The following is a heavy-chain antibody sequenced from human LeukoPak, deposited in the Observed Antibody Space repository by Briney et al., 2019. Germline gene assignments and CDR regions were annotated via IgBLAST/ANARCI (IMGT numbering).Heavy chain of an antibody. V-gene: IGHV3-21*01. Sequence: GGSLRLSCAASGFTFSSYSMNWVRQAPGKGLEWVSSISSSSSYIYYADSVKGRFTISRDNAKNSLYLQMNSLRAEDTAVYYCARDTTGTIDAFDIWGQGTMVTVPS. J-gene: IGHJ3*02. CDR1: GFTFSSYS. CDR3: ARDTTGTIDAFDI. CDR2: ISSSSSYI. D-gene: IGHD1-1*01.